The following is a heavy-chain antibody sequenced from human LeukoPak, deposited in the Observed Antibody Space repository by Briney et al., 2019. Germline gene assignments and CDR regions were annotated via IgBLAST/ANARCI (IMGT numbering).Heavy chain of an antibody. V-gene: IGHV5-51*01. CDR2: IYPGDSDT. Sequence: GESLKISCKGSGYSFTSYWIGWVRQMPGKGLGWMGIIYPGDSDTRYSPSFQGQVTISADKSISTAYLQWSSLKASDTAMYYCARRDGYCSGGSCYLFDYWGQGTLVTVSS. D-gene: IGHD2-15*01. CDR3: ARRDGYCSGGSCYLFDY. CDR1: GYSFTSYW. J-gene: IGHJ4*02.